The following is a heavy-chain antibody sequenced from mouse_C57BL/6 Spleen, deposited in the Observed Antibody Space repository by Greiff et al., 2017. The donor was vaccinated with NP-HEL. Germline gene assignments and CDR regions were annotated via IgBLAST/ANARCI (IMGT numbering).Heavy chain of an antibody. CDR3: ARSYGYYGWYFDV. Sequence: EVKLVESGGGLVQPGGSLSLSCAASGFTFTDYYMSWVRQPPGKALEWLGFIRNKANGYTTEYSASVKGRFTISRDNSQSILYLQMNALRAEDSATYYCARSYGYYGWYFDVWGTGTTVTVSS. V-gene: IGHV7-3*01. CDR2: IRNKANGYTT. J-gene: IGHJ1*03. CDR1: GFTFTDYY. D-gene: IGHD2-3*01.